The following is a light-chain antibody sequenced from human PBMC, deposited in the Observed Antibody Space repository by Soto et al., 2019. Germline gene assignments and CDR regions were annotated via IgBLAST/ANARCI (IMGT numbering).Light chain of an antibody. J-gene: IGLJ1*01. Sequence: STLTHPPSFSGSPGHSVTISCPGTSTDFVSYNRVSWYQQPPGTAPKLIIYEASNRPSGISNRFSGSKSGNTASLTISGLQAEDEADYFCTPPTPGSLYVFGSGTKVTVL. CDR2: EAS. CDR1: STDFVSYNR. CDR3: TPPTPGSLYV. V-gene: IGLV2-18*02.